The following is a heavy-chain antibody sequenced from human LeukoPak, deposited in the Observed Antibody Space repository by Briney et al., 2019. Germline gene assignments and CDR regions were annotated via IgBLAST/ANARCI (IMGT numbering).Heavy chain of an antibody. D-gene: IGHD4-23*01. V-gene: IGHV3-30-3*01. CDR2: ISYDGSNK. CDR1: GFTFSSYA. J-gene: IGHJ4*02. Sequence: GRSLRLSCAASGFTFSSYAMHWVRQAPGKGVEWVAVISYDGSNKYYADSVKGRFTISRDNSKNTLYLQMNSLRAEDTAVYYCARDLYGGNSFDYWGQGTLVTVSS. CDR3: ARDLYGGNSFDY.